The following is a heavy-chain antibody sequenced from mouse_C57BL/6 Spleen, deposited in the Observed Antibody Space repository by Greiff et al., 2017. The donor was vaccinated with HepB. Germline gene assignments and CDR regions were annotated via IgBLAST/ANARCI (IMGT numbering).Heavy chain of an antibody. CDR3: ARHGDDYAMDY. CDR2: ISSGGSYT. Sequence: EVKLMESGGDLVKPGGSLKLSCAASGFTFSSYGMSWVRQTPDKRLEWVANISSGGSYTYYPDSVKGRFTISRDNAKNTLYLQMSSLKSEDTAMDYCARHGDDYAMDYWGQGTSVTVSS. CDR1: GFTFSSYG. J-gene: IGHJ4*01. V-gene: IGHV5-6*01.